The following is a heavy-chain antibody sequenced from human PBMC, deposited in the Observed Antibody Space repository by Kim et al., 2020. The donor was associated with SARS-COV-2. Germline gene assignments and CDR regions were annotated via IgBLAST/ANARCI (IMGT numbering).Heavy chain of an antibody. J-gene: IGHJ5*02. Sequence: SVRGRFTISRDNAKTSLYLQMNSLRAEDTAVYYCARDYYGSGSFYDWFDPWGRGTRVTVSS. D-gene: IGHD3-10*01. CDR3: ARDYYGSGSFYDWFDP. V-gene: IGHV3-11*05.